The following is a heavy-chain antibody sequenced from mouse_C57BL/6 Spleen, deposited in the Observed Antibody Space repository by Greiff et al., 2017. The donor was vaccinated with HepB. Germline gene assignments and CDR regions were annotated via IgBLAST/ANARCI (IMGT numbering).Heavy chain of an antibody. J-gene: IGHJ2*01. CDR1: GFTFSSYA. CDR3: TRRGLREEGAFDY. Sequence: EVQLQQSGEGLVKPGGSLKLSCAASGFTFSSYAMSWVRQTPEKRLEWVAYISSGGDYIYYADTVKGRFTISRDNARNTLYLQMSSLKSEDTAMYYCTRRGLREEGAFDYWGQGTTLTVSS. D-gene: IGHD1-1*01. CDR2: ISSGGDYI. V-gene: IGHV5S21*01.